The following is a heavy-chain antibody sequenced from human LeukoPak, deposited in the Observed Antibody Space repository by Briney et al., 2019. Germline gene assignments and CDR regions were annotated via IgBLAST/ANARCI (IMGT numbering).Heavy chain of an antibody. CDR2: IRNDESNT. V-gene: IGHV3-30*02. CDR3: AKDQGFLIAAADNFDF. J-gene: IGHJ4*02. D-gene: IGHD6-13*01. CDR1: GFTFSSYG. Sequence: GGSLRLSCAASGFTFSSYGMHWVRQAPGKGLEWVAFIRNDESNTYYADSVKGRFTISRDNSKNTLYLQMNSLRAEDTAVYYCAKDQGFLIAAADNFDFWGQGTLVTVSS.